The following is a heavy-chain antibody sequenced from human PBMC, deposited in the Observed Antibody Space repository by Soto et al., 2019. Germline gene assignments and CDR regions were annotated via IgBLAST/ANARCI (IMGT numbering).Heavy chain of an antibody. CDR2: IYYSGST. V-gene: IGHV4-31*03. D-gene: IGHD4-17*01. CDR3: ARINTVNRSMFDY. J-gene: IGHJ4*02. Sequence: SETLSLTCTVSGGSISSGGYYWSWIRQHPGKGLEWIGYIYYSGSTYYNPSLKSRVTISVDTSKNQFSLKLSSVTAADTAVYYCARINTVNRSMFDYWGQGTLVTVSS. CDR1: GGSISSGGYY.